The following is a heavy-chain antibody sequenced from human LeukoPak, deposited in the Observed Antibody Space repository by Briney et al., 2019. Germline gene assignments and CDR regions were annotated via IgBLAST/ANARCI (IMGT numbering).Heavy chain of an antibody. V-gene: IGHV3-74*01. CDR2: INTDGSST. J-gene: IGHJ4*02. CDR3: ATGSGLWSPDY. D-gene: IGHD5-18*01. CDR1: GFTFSSYW. Sequence: GGSLRPSCAASGFTFSSYWMHWVRQAPGKGLVWVSRINTDGSSTSYADSVKGRFTISRDNAKNRLYVQMNSLRAEDTAVYYCATGSGLWSPDYWGQGTLVSVFS.